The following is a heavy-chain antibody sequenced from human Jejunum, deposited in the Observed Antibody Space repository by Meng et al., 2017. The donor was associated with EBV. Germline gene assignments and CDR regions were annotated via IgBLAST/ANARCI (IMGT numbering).Heavy chain of an antibody. CDR3: ARTFGDYDAFDY. J-gene: IGHJ4*02. Sequence: VHVVSSGAELKKPGASGKVSCKASGNTFTTYFLHWVRQAPGQGLECMGIINTRGGTTTYAQGFQGRVTMSRDTSTGTVYMDLSGLTSEDTAMYYCARTFGDYDAFDYWGQGTLVTVSS. CDR1: GNTFTTYF. CDR2: INTRGGTT. D-gene: IGHD4-17*01. V-gene: IGHV1-46*01.